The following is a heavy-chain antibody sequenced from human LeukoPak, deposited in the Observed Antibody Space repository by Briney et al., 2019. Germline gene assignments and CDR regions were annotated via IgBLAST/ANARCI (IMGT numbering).Heavy chain of an antibody. CDR3: ARDRAGYYGMDV. D-gene: IGHD3-10*01. CDR1: GFTFSSYS. J-gene: IGHJ6*02. Sequence: GGSLRLSCAASGFTFSSYSMNWVRQAPGKGLEWVSSISSSSSYIYYADSVKGRFTISRDNAKNSLYLQMNSLRAEDTAVYYCARDRAGYYGMDVWGQGTTVTVSS. CDR2: ISSSSSYI. V-gene: IGHV3-21*01.